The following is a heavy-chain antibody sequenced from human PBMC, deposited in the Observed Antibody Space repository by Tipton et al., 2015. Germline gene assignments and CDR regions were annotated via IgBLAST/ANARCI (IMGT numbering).Heavy chain of an antibody. V-gene: IGHV4-39*07. D-gene: IGHD3-22*01. CDR1: GGSISSSSYY. CDR3: AREVWYYDSSGYDY. Sequence: TLSLTCTVSGGSISSSSYYWAWIRQPPGKGLEWIGEIHHGGSTNYNPSLKSRVTMSVDTSKNQFSLHLSSVTAADTAVYYCAREVWYYDSSGYDYWGQGTLVTVSS. CDR2: IHHGGST. J-gene: IGHJ4*02.